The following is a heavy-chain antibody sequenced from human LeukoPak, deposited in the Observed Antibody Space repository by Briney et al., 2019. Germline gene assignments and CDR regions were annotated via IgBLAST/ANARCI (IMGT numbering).Heavy chain of an antibody. J-gene: IGHJ4*02. CDR2: INPNSGDS. D-gene: IGHD3-10*01. CDR3: ARGRDEIDY. V-gene: IGHV1-2*02. CDR1: GYTFTGYY. Sequence: ASGKVSCKASGYTFTGYYMHWVRQAPGQGLEWMGWINPNSGDSNIAQNFQIRVTMTRDKSISTIYMELRRLRFDDTAVYYCARGRDEIDYWGQGTLVTVSS.